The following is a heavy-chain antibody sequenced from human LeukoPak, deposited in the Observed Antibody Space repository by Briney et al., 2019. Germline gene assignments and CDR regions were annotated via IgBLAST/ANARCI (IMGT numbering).Heavy chain of an antibody. D-gene: IGHD3-22*01. J-gene: IGHJ4*02. CDR3: ASHAYYDSSGYPFDY. CDR1: GYSFTSYW. Sequence: GESLKVSCKGGGYSFTSYWIGWVRQMPGKGLEWMGIIYPGDSDTRYSPSFQGQVTISADKSISTAYLQWSSLKASDTAMYYCASHAYYDSSGYPFDYWGQGTLVTVSS. CDR2: IYPGDSDT. V-gene: IGHV5-51*01.